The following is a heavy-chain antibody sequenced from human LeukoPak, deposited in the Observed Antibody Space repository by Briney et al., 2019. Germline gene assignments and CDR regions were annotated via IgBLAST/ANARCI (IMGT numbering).Heavy chain of an antibody. J-gene: IGHJ5*02. CDR2: ISHDGRRK. D-gene: IGHD5-12*01. Sequence: GGSLRLSCAASGFTFDTYSFHWVRQAPGGGLDWVALISHDGRRKYYGDAVKGRFTISRDDFKNTLSLQMSSLRTEDSSVYYCARDPSFSRGFNFVLSSWGQGTLVTVSS. CDR1: GFTFDTYS. CDR3: ARDPSFSRGFNFVLSS. V-gene: IGHV3-30*04.